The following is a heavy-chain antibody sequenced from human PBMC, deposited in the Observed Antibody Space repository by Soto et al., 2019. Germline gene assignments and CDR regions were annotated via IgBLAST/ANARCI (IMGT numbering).Heavy chain of an antibody. CDR3: ARAWGGVPDY. D-gene: IGHD3-16*01. J-gene: IGHJ4*02. V-gene: IGHV4-34*01. CDR1: GGSFSGYY. CDR2: INHSGST. Sequence: QVQLQQWGAGLLKPSETLSLTCAVYGGSFSGYYWSWIRQPPGKGLEWIGEINHSGSTNYNPSLRRRVTISVDTSKNQCSLKLSSVTAADTAVYYCARAWGGVPDYWGQGTLVTVSS.